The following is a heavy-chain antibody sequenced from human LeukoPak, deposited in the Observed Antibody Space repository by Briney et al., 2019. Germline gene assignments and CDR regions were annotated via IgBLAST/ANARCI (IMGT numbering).Heavy chain of an antibody. Sequence: SETLSLTCSVSGGSISSSRYFGGWIRQPPGKGLWWSGCLYYSGSTYYNPSLKSRVTISVDTSKNQFSLKLSSVTAADTAVYYCARHGGGSATGRYLGLFDYWGQGTLVTVSS. CDR1: GGSISSSRYF. D-gene: IGHD1-26*01. V-gene: IGHV4-39*01. CDR2: LYYSGST. J-gene: IGHJ4*02. CDR3: ARHGGGSATGRYLGLFDY.